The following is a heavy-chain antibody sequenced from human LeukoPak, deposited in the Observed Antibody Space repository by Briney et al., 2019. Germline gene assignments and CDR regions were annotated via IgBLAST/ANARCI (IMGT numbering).Heavy chain of an antibody. Sequence: GGSLRLSCAASGFTCSSYEMNWVRQAPGKGLEGVSYISSSGSTIYYADSVKGRFTISRDNAKNSLYLQMNSLRAEDTAVYYCARDWLGYCSSTSCPESSAFDIWGQGTMVTVSS. CDR1: GFTCSSYE. CDR2: ISSSGSTI. D-gene: IGHD2-2*01. J-gene: IGHJ3*02. CDR3: ARDWLGYCSSTSCPESSAFDI. V-gene: IGHV3-48*03.